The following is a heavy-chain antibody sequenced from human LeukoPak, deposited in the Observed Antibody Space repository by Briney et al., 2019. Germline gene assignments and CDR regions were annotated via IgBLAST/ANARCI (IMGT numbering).Heavy chain of an antibody. CDR1: GYTFTSYD. CDR2: MNPNSGNT. D-gene: IGHD2-8*01. V-gene: IGHV1-8*01. CDR3: ARGDPLMYHYYYGMDV. J-gene: IGHJ6*02. Sequence: AASVKVSCKASGYTFTSYDINWVRQATGQGLEWMGWMNPNSGNTGYAQKFQGRVTMTRNTSISTAYMELSSLRSEDTAVYYCARGDPLMYHYYYGMDVWGQGTTVTVSS.